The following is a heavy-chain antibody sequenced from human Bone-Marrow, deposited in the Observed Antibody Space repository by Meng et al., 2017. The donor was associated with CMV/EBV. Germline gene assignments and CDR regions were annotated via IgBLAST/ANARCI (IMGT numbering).Heavy chain of an antibody. CDR3: ARVPSPGDTVMVLVDY. J-gene: IGHJ4*02. V-gene: IGHV3-48*03. D-gene: IGHD5-18*01. CDR1: GFTFSSYE. Sequence: GGSLRLSCAASGFTFSSYEMNWVRQAPGKGLEWVSYISSSGSTIYYADSVKGRFTISRDNAKNSLYLQMNSLRAEDTAVYYCARVPSPGDTVMVLVDYWGQGTLVTVSS. CDR2: ISSSGSTI.